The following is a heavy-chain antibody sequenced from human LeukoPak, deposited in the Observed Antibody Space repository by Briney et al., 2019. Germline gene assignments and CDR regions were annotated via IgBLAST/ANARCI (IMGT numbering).Heavy chain of an antibody. J-gene: IGHJ4*02. Sequence: SETLSLTCTVSGGSISGYYWSWIRQPPGKGLEWIGYIYYSGSTNYNPSLKSRVTISVDTSKNQFSLKLSSVTAADTAVYYCARARGGSSDYWGQGTLVTVSS. CDR3: ARARGGSSDY. D-gene: IGHD1-26*01. CDR1: GGSISGYY. CDR2: IYYSGST. V-gene: IGHV4-59*01.